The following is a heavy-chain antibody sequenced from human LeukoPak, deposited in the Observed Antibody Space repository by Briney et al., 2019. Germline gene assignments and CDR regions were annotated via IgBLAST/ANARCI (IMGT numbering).Heavy chain of an antibody. CDR2: ISGSGVST. V-gene: IGHV3-23*01. CDR1: GFTFSSYA. Sequence: GGSLRLSCAASGFTFSSYAMSWVRQAPGKGLEWVSSISGSGVSTYYADSVRGRFTISSDNSKNTLFLQMNSLRAEDTAVYYCARGQGIAAFDYWGQGTLVTVSS. D-gene: IGHD6-25*01. J-gene: IGHJ4*02. CDR3: ARGQGIAAFDY.